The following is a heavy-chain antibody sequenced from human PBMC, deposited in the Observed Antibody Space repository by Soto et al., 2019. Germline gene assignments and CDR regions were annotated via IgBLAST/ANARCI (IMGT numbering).Heavy chain of an antibody. CDR2: INPNSGGT. J-gene: IGHJ6*02. Sequence: ASVKVSCKASGYTFTGYYMHWVRQAPGQGLEWMGWINPNSGGTNYAQKFQGRVTMTRDTSISTAYMELSRLRSDDTAVYYCASPNPHYYDFLSGYYTDYYYYGMDVWGQGTTVTVSS. CDR1: GYTFTGYY. D-gene: IGHD3-3*01. V-gene: IGHV1-2*02. CDR3: ASPNPHYYDFLSGYYTDYYYYGMDV.